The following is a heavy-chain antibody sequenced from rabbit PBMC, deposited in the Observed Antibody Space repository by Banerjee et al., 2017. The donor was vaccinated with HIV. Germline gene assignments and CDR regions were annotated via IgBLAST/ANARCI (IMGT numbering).Heavy chain of an antibody. V-gene: IGHV1S45*01. J-gene: IGHJ4*01. D-gene: IGHD6-1*01. CDR2: GSSGIT. CDR1: RFSFSSSYW. Sequence: EESGGDLVKPEGSLTLTCTASRFSFSSSYWICWVRQAPGKGLEWIACGSSGITYYASWAKGRFTISKTSSTTVTLQMTSLTAADTATYFCARDYYTYGYAGYAYEHQYYFNLWGQGTLVTVS. CDR3: ARDYYTYGYAGYAYEHQYYFNL.